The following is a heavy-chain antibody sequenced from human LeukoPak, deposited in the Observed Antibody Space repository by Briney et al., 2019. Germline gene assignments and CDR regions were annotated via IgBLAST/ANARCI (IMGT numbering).Heavy chain of an antibody. CDR2: ISGSGGST. D-gene: IGHD6-13*01. Sequence: GGSLRLSCAASGFTFSSYAMSWVRQAPGKGLEWVSAISGSGGSTYYADSVKGRFTISRDNSKNTLYLQMNSLRAEDTAVYYCARDGPIIAAANSGYFDYWGQGSLVTVSS. CDR3: ARDGPIIAAANSGYFDY. CDR1: GFTFSSYA. J-gene: IGHJ4*02. V-gene: IGHV3-23*01.